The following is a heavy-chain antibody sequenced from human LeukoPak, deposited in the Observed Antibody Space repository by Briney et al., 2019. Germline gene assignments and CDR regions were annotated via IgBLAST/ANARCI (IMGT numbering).Heavy chain of an antibody. D-gene: IGHD2-21*01. V-gene: IGHV3-7*04. Sequence: GGSLRLSCAASGFTFSYYWMNWVRQTPGKGLQWVANIKQDGSDKYYVDSVKGRFTISRDNAKNSLNLQMSSLRAEDTAVYYCAREGLWVGPDSGKTRHPYWEIWGQGTMVTVSS. CDR3: AREGLWVGPDSGKTRHPYWEI. J-gene: IGHJ3*02. CDR2: IKQDGSDK. CDR1: GFTFSYYW.